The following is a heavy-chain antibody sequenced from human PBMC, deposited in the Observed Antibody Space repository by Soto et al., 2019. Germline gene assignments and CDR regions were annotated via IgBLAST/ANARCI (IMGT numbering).Heavy chain of an antibody. CDR2: ISANGRNA. J-gene: IGHJ4*02. V-gene: IGHV3-23*01. CDR3: AKDLSSLGWLALGAPFDS. Sequence: EVHLLESGGDVVQPGRSLRLSCAASGFTFSNYAMNWIRQAPGKGLEWLSSISANGRNAYYADSVKGRFTISRDRSKNTLYLQLDSLRVEDTAIYSCAKDLSSLGWLALGAPFDSWGQGTQVTVSS. CDR1: GFTFSNYA. D-gene: IGHD3-22*01.